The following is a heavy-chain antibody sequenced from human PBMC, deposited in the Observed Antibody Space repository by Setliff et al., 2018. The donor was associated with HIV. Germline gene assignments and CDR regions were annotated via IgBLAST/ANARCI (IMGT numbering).Heavy chain of an antibody. CDR3: ARGGVCTSTSCGGNYYYGMDV. V-gene: IGHV1-69*10. Sequence: SVKVSCKASGGTFSIYAISWVRQAPGQGLEWMGGIIPILGMSIYAQKFQGRVTITAGESTSTAYMELSSLRSDDTAVYYCARGGVCTSTSCGGNYYYGMDVWGQGTTVTVSS. J-gene: IGHJ6*02. CDR2: IIPILGMS. CDR1: GGTFSIYA. D-gene: IGHD2-2*01.